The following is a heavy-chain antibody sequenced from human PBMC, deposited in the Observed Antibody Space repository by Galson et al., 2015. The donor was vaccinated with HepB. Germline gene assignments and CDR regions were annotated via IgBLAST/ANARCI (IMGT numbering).Heavy chain of an antibody. J-gene: IGHJ4*02. CDR1: GYIFTSFW. CDR3: ATAAHDSSGYYPL. V-gene: IGHV5-51*03. Sequence: SGAEVKKPGESLKISCKGSGYIFTSFWIGWVRQMPGKGLEWMGIIYPADSDTTYSPSFQGQVSFSVDKSTSTAYLQWGSLQASDTAMYFCATAAHDSSGYYPLWGQGTLVTVSS. D-gene: IGHD3-22*01. CDR2: IYPADSDT.